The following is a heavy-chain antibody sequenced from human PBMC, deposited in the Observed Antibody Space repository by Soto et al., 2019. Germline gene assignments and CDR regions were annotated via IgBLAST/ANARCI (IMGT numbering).Heavy chain of an antibody. CDR1: GGSISSYY. D-gene: IGHD4-17*01. J-gene: IGHJ4*02. CDR3: ARGVVYGDYVFDY. Sequence: SSETLSLTCTVSGGSISSYYWSWIRQPPGKGLEWIGYIYYSGSTNYNPSLKSRVTISVDTSKNQFSLKLSSVTAADTAVYYCARGVVYGDYVFDYWGQGTLVTVSS. V-gene: IGHV4-59*01. CDR2: IYYSGST.